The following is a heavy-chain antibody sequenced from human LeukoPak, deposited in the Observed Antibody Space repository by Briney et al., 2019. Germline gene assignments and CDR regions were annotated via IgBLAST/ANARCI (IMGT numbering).Heavy chain of an antibody. J-gene: IGHJ6*03. CDR1: GSTVSSNY. D-gene: IGHD2-8*01. CDR2: INTDGSST. Sequence: PGGSLRLSCAASGSTVSSNYMSWVRQAPGKGLVWVSRINTDGSSTSYADSVKGRFTISRDNAKNTLYLQMNSLRAEDTAVYYCARGQWAYYMDVWGKGTTVTVSS. CDR3: ARGQWAYYMDV. V-gene: IGHV3-74*01.